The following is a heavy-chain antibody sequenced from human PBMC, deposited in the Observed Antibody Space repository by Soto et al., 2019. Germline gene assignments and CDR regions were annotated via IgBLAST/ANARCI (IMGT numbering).Heavy chain of an antibody. CDR1: GYTFSNFG. Sequence: QVQLVQSGPEVKKPGASVKVSCKASGYTFSNFGISWVRQAPGQGPEWMGWISTSDGNTNYAQRLHERVTMTTDTSTTTAYMELRSLTFDDTAVYYCARWAFASHDWYFGALDIWGQGTLVTVSS. V-gene: IGHV1-18*04. D-gene: IGHD2-21*01. CDR3: ARWAFASHDWYFGALDI. CDR2: ISTSDGNT. J-gene: IGHJ3*02.